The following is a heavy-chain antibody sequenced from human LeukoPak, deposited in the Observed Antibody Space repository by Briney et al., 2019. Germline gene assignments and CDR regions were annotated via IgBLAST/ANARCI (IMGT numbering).Heavy chain of an antibody. CDR3: ARRHYSDSGTYTLDY. J-gene: IGHJ4*02. CDR1: GGSISSGSYY. V-gene: IGHV4-61*02. CDR2: IYTSGST. Sequence: PSQTLSLTCTVSGGSISSGSYYWSWIRQPAGKGLEWIGRIYTSGSTNYNPSLKSRVTISVDTSKNQFSLRLSSATAADTAVYYCARRHYSDSGTYTLDYWGQGTLVTVSS. D-gene: IGHD3-10*01.